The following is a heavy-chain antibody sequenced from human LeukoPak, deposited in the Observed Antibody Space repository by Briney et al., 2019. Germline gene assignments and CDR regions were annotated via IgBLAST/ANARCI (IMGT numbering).Heavy chain of an antibody. CDR1: GFTFSSYW. D-gene: IGHD3-3*01. V-gene: IGHV3-74*01. J-gene: IGHJ4*02. CDR2: INSDGSST. Sequence: PGGSLRLSCAASGFTFSSYWMHWVRQAPGKGLVWVSRINSDGSSTSYADSVKGRFTISRDNSKNTLYLQMNSLRAEDTAVYYCAKDRKSGHFDYWGQGTLVTVSS. CDR3: AKDRKSGHFDY.